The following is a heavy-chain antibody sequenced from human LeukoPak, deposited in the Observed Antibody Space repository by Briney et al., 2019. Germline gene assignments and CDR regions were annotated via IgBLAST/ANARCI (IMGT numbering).Heavy chain of an antibody. CDR2: ISGSGGST. J-gene: IGHJ4*02. Sequence: GGSLRLSCAASGFTFSNYAMSWVRQAPGKGLEWVSAISGSGGSTYYADSVKGRFTISRDNSKNTLYLQMNSLRAEDTAVYYCARDMTEMATITPFDYWGQGTLVTVSS. CDR3: ARDMTEMATITPFDY. V-gene: IGHV3-23*01. D-gene: IGHD5-24*01. CDR1: GFTFSNYA.